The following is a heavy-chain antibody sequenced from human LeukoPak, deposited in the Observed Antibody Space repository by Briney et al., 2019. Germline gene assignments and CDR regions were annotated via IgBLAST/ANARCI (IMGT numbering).Heavy chain of an antibody. D-gene: IGHD3-16*01. Sequence: SETLSLTCTVSGGSISSGGYYWSWIRQHPGKGLEWIGYIYYSGSTYYNPSLKSRVTISVDTSKNQFSLKLSSVTAADTAVYYCARCSDFLGGMDVWGQGTTVTVSS. J-gene: IGHJ6*02. CDR3: ARCSDFLGGMDV. V-gene: IGHV4-31*03. CDR1: GGSISSGGYY. CDR2: IYYSGST.